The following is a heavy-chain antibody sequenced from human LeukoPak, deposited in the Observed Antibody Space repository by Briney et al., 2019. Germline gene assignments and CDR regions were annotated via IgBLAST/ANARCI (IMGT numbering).Heavy chain of an antibody. CDR2: IYPGDSDT. V-gene: IGHV5-51*01. J-gene: IGHJ6*02. CDR1: GYSFTSYW. D-gene: IGHD6-6*01. Sequence: GESLKISCKGSGYSFTSYWIGWVRQMPGKGLEWMGIIYPGDSDTRYSPSFQGQVTISADKSISTAYLQWSSLKASDTAMYYCARHMFLPLIGLQLVPDEYYYYGMDVWGQGTTVTVSS. CDR3: ARHMFLPLIGLQLVPDEYYYYGMDV.